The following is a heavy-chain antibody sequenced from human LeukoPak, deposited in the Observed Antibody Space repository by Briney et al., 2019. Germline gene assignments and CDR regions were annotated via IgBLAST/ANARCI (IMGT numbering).Heavy chain of an antibody. CDR3: ARSVILPRTSNANSYYYYGMDV. CDR2: ISPNSGGT. Sequence: VASVKVSCKASGYTFSGYYMHWVRQAPGLGLEWMGWISPNSGGTNYAQKFQGRVTMTRDTSISTAYMELRSLRSDDTAVYYCARSVILPRTSNANSYYYYGMDVWGQGTTVTVSS. J-gene: IGHJ6*02. D-gene: IGHD2-15*01. V-gene: IGHV1-2*02. CDR1: GYTFSGYY.